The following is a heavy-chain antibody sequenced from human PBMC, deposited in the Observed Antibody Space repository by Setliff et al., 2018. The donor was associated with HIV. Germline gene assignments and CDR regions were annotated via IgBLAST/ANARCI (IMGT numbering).Heavy chain of an antibody. J-gene: IGHJ4*01. CDR3: ARWEQLVASCFDN. V-gene: IGHV4-4*07. CDR1: GGSVTSYY. D-gene: IGHD6-13*01. Sequence: SETLSLTCTVSGGSVTSYYWSWIRQPAGKRLEWIGRISISGDTNYNPSLKSRATMSLDTSKNQFSLKLNSVTAADTAMYYCARWEQLVASCFDNWGHGAQVTVSS. CDR2: ISISGDT.